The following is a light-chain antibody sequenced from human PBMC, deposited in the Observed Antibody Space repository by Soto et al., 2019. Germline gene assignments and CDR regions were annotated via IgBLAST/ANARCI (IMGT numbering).Light chain of an antibody. CDR1: QSVSSSY. CDR3: QQYSSSPRT. V-gene: IGKV3-20*01. J-gene: IGKJ1*01. CDR2: GAS. Sequence: EIVLTQSPGTLSLSPGERATLSCRASQSVSSSYLAWYQQKPGQAPRLLIYGASSRATGIPDRFSGSGSGTDFTLTISRLEPVDFAVYYCQQYSSSPRTFVQGTKVDIK.